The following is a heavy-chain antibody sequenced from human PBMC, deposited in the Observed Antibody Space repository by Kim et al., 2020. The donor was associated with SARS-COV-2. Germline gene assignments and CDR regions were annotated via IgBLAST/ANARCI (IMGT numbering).Heavy chain of an antibody. Sequence: GGSLRLSCAASGFTFSSYGMHWVRQAPGKGLEWVAVIWYDGSNKYYADSVKGRFTISRDNSKNTLYLQMNSLRAEDTAVYYCAREVPYYYAMRPRGAFDIWGQGTMVTVSS. V-gene: IGHV3-33*01. J-gene: IGHJ3*02. CDR1: GFTFSSYG. CDR3: AREVPYYYAMRPRGAFDI. D-gene: IGHD3-10*01. CDR2: IWYDGSNK.